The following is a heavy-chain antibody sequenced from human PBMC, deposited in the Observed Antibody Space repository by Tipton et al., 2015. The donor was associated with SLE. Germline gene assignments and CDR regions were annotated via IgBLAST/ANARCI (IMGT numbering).Heavy chain of an antibody. V-gene: IGHV4-4*09. CDR2: IFNSGST. D-gene: IGHD1-20*01. J-gene: IGHJ6*03. Sequence: TLSLTCTVSGGSISSHYWSWIRQPPGKGLEWIGHIFNSGSTYYNPSLKSRVTISVETSKSQFSLKVTSVTAADTAVYYCARGPYNWNPFYYYYMDVWGKGTTVTVSS. CDR1: GGSISSHY. CDR3: ARGPYNWNPFYYYYMDV.